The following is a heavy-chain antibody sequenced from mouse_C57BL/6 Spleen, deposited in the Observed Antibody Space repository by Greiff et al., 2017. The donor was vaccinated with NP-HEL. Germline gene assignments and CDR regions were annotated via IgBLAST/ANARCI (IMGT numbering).Heavy chain of an antibody. D-gene: IGHD4-1*01. V-gene: IGHV1-80*01. CDR1: GYAFSSYW. CDR3: ARRGDLGNFDY. Sequence: QVQLKESGAELVKPGASVKISCKASGYAFSSYWMNWVKQRPGKGLEWIGQIYPGDGDTNYNGKFKGKATLTADKSSSTAYMQLSSLTSEDSAVYFCARRGDLGNFDYWGQGTTLTVSS. CDR2: IYPGDGDT. J-gene: IGHJ2*01.